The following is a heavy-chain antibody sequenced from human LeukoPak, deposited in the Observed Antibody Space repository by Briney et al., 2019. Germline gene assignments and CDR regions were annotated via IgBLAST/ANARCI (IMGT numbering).Heavy chain of an antibody. J-gene: IGHJ4*02. CDR1: GGSISSSSYY. CDR2: IYYSGST. CDR3: ARRVDYYGSGSYYDY. Sequence: PSETLSLTCTVSGGSISSSSYYWGWIRQPPGKGLEWIGSIYYSGSTYYNPSLKGRVTISVDTSKNQFSLKLSSVTAADTAVYYCARRVDYYGSGSYYDYWGQGTLVTVCS. V-gene: IGHV4-39*07. D-gene: IGHD3-10*01.